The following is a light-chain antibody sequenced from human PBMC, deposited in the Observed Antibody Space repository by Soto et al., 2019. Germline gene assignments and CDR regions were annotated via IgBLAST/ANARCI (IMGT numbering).Light chain of an antibody. V-gene: IGLV1-44*01. CDR3: SVWEDSLGGFVV. CDR2: NDD. CDR1: ISNIGSNT. Sequence: QSVLTQPPSASGAPGQRVSISCSGSISNIGSNTVNWYQQLPGTAPRLLIYNDDRRPSGVPDRFSGSKSGTSASLAISGLRPEDEADYHCSVWEDSLGGFVVFGGGTKLTVL. J-gene: IGLJ2*01.